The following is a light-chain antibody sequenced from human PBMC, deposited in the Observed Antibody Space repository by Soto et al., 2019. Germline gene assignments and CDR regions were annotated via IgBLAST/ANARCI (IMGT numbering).Light chain of an antibody. CDR2: LGF. V-gene: IGKV2-28*01. CDR3: MQALQPPYS. CDR1: QRLLHSNGNYF. J-gene: IGKJ2*01. Sequence: EIVMTQSPPSLTVTPGEPATISCRSSQRLLHSNGNYFLDWYLQKPGQSPQLLIYLGFNRASGVPDRVSGRGAGTVFTLKFSRVAAEYCGVYYSMQALQPPYSCRQGTKLEIK.